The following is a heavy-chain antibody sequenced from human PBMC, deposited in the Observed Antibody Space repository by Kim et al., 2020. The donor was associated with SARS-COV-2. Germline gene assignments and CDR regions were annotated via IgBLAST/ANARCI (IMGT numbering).Heavy chain of an antibody. D-gene: IGHD1-26*01. CDR2: INHSGST. V-gene: IGHV4-34*01. CDR3: ARTKGRIVGATTTRRDAF. Sequence: SETLSLTCAVYGGSFSGYYWSWIRQPPGKGLEWIGEINHSGSTNYNPSLKSRVTISVDTSKNQFSLKLSSVTAADTAVYYCARTKGRIVGATTTRRDAF. CDR1: GGSFSGYY. J-gene: IGHJ3*01.